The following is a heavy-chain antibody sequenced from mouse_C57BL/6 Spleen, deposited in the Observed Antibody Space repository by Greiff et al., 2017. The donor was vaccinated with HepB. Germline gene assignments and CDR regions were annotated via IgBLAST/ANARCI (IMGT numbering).Heavy chain of an antibody. CDR1: GFTFSSYA. CDR3: ARVYYSTYYAMDY. J-gene: IGHJ4*01. D-gene: IGHD2-5*01. Sequence: EVQGVESGGGLVKPGGSLKLSCAASGFTFSSYAMSWVRQTPEKRLEWVATISDGGSYTYYPDNVKGRFTISRDNAKNNLYLQMSHLKSEDTAMYYCARVYYSTYYAMDYWGQGTSVTVSS. V-gene: IGHV5-4*01. CDR2: ISDGGSYT.